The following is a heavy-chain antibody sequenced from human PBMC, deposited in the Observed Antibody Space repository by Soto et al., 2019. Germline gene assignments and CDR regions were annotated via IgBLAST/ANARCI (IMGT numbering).Heavy chain of an antibody. CDR1: GFTFSSYW. J-gene: IGHJ3*02. CDR3: ARSTFDI. CDR2: INQDAGEK. V-gene: IGHV3-7*05. Sequence: GGSLRLSCAASGFTFSSYWMSWVRQAPGKGLEWVANINQDAGEKYYVDSVKGRFTVSRDNAKNSLYLQMNNLRVEDTAVYYCARSTFDIWGQGTMVTVSS.